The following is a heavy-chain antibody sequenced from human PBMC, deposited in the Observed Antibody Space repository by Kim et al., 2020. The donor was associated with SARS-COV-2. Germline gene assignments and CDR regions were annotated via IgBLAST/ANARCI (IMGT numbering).Heavy chain of an antibody. V-gene: IGHV3-30*01. J-gene: IGHJ4*02. Sequence: VKGRFTISRDNSKNTLYLQLNSLRPEDTAVYYCARERSISTALFPSGPFHSWGQGTLVTVSS. CDR3: ARERSISTALFPSGPFHS. D-gene: IGHD6-13*01.